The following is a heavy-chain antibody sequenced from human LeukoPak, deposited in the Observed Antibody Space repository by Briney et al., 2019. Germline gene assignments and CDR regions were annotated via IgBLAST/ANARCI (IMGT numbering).Heavy chain of an antibody. D-gene: IGHD5-12*01. Sequence: SETLSLTCTVSGGSISSYFWSWIRQPPGKGLEWIGCIHYSGNTNHNPSLKSRVTISVDTSKNHFSLKLSSVTAADTAVYYCARANGYSGYDRAAEYFQHWGQGTLVTVSS. V-gene: IGHV4-59*01. CDR1: GGSISSYF. CDR2: IHYSGNT. J-gene: IGHJ1*01. CDR3: ARANGYSGYDRAAEYFQH.